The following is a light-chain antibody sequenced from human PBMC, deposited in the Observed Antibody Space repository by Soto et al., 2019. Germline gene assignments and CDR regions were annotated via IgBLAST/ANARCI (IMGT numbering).Light chain of an antibody. V-gene: IGKV1-5*03. CDR2: KAS. CDR1: QSISSW. Sequence: DIQMTQSPSTLSASVGDRVTITCRASQSISSWLAWYQQKAGKAPKLLIYKASSLESGVPSRFSGSGSGTEFTLTISSLQPDDFATYYCQQYNSYCTFGQETKLEIK. J-gene: IGKJ2*02. CDR3: QQYNSYCT.